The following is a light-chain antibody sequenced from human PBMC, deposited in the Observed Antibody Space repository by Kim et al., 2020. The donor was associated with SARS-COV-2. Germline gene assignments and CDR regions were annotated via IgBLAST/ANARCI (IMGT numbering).Light chain of an antibody. CDR3: QAWDSSTGVV. V-gene: IGLV3-1*01. CDR2: QDT. J-gene: IGLJ2*01. Sequence: SYELNQPPSVSVSPGQTASITCSGEKLGDMYTCWYQQKAGQSPVLVIYQDTKRPPGIPGRFSGSSSGNTATLTISGTQTLDEADYYCQAWDSSTGVVFGGGTKLTVL. CDR1: KLGDMY.